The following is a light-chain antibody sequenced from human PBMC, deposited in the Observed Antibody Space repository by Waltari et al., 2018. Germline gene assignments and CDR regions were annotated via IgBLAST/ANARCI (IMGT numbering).Light chain of an antibody. J-gene: IGLJ3*02. CDR3: SSQSSNNVVL. V-gene: IGLV2-14*03. CDR1: SSDVGRHNP. CDR2: DVS. Sequence: QSALTQPASVSGSPGQSITISCTGTSSDVGRHNPVSWYQDHPGQGPKVIIYDVSDRPSGVSARFSGSKSGNTASLTISGLQAEDEADYYCSSQSSNNVVLFGGGTKVTVL.